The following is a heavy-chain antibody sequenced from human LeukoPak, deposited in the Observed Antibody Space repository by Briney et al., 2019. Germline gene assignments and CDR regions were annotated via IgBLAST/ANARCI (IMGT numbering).Heavy chain of an antibody. J-gene: IGHJ5*02. CDR2: MNPNSGNT. V-gene: IGHV1-8*03. D-gene: IGHD3-22*01. CDR1: GYTFTSYD. Sequence: ASVKVSCKASGYTFTSYDINWVRQATGQGLEWMGWMNPNSGNTGYAQKFQGRVTITRNTSISTAYMELSSLRSEDTAVYYCARATYYYDSSGYYPGGFDPWGQGTLVTVSS. CDR3: ARATYYYDSSGYYPGGFDP.